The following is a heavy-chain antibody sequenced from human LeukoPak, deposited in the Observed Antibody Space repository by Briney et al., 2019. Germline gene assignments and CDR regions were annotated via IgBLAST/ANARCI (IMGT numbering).Heavy chain of an antibody. Sequence: GESLKISCRAAGYTFTNYWIGWVRQMPGKGLEWMGIIYPGDSDTRYSPSFQGQVTISADKSISPASLQWSSLKASDTATYYCARDLWGQGSFFDYWGQGTLVTVSS. V-gene: IGHV5-51*01. CDR1: GYTFTNYW. CDR2: IYPGDSDT. J-gene: IGHJ4*02. D-gene: IGHD7-27*01. CDR3: ARDLWGQGSFFDY.